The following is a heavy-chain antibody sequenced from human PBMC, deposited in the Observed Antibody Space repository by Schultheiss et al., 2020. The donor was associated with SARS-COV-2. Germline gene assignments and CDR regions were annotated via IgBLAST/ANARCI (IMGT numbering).Heavy chain of an antibody. D-gene: IGHD5-12*01. Sequence: TLSLTCTVSGGSISSYYWGWIRQPPGKALEWLALIDWDDDKYYSTSLKTRLTISKDTSKNQVVLTMTNMDPVDTATYYCARINGGYDLDYWGQGNLVTVAS. CDR2: IDWDDDK. J-gene: IGHJ4*02. V-gene: IGHV2-70*18. CDR3: ARINGGYDLDY. CDR1: GGSISSYYW.